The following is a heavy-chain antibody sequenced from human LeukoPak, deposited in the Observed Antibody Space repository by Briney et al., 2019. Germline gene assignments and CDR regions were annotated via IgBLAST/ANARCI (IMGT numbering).Heavy chain of an antibody. D-gene: IGHD3-3*01. CDR1: GYTFTSYA. CDR2: INAGNGNT. CDR3: AREHDVLRFLLPTHPYYFGMDV. Sequence: GASVKVSCKASGYTFTSYAMHWVRQAPGQRLEWMGWINAGNGNTKYSQKFQGRVTITRDTSASTAYMELSSLRSEDTAMYYCAREHDVLRFLLPTHPYYFGMDVWGQGTTVTVSS. V-gene: IGHV1-3*01. J-gene: IGHJ6*02.